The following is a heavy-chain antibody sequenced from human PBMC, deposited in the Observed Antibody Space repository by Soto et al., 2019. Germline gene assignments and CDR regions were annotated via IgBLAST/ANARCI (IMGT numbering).Heavy chain of an antibody. Sequence: PSATLALTCTVSGGSISSSSYYWGWIRQPPGKGLEWIGSIYYSGSTCYNPSLKSRVTISVDPSKNQLSLKLSSVTAADAAVYYCSRQNPGGWLDRFDPWGQGTLVTVS. CDR1: GGSISSSSYY. D-gene: IGHD5-18*01. J-gene: IGHJ5*02. CDR3: SRQNPGGWLDRFDP. CDR2: IYYSGST. V-gene: IGHV4-39*01.